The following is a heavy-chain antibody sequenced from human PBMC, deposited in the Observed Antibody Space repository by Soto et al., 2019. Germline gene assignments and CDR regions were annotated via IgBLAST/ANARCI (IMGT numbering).Heavy chain of an antibody. CDR2: ISTYNGYT. CDR1: GYTFTSYG. J-gene: IGHJ4*02. V-gene: IGHV1-18*01. Sequence: QVQLVQSGAEVKKPGASLMVSCKASGYTFTSYGITWVRQAPGQGLEWMGWISTYNGYTDYAQKLQGRVTMTRDTSTRTAYMELRGLRSDDTVVYYCVSGSDFDYWGQGTLVTVSS. CDR3: VSGSDFDY.